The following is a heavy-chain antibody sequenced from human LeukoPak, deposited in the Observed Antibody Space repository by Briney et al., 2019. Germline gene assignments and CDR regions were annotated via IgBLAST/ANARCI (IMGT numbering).Heavy chain of an antibody. Sequence: PGGPLRLSCVASGFTFGNSWVHWVRQAPGKGLVWVSLINADGSTTSYADSVKGRFTISRDNARNTLSLEMNSLTIEDTAVYYCIVVVEPPDSDGFDVWGQGTMITVSS. CDR1: GFTFGNSW. CDR3: IVVVEPPDSDGFDV. D-gene: IGHD1-14*01. CDR2: INADGSTT. J-gene: IGHJ3*01. V-gene: IGHV3-74*01.